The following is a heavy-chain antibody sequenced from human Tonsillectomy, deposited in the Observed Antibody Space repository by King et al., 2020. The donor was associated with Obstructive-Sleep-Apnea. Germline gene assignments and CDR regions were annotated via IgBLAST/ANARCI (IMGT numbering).Heavy chain of an antibody. D-gene: IGHD3-9*01. CDR3: ARGRRYFDGYDAFDI. V-gene: IGHV3-30*01. J-gene: IGHJ3*02. CDR2: ISYDGSNK. Sequence: VQLVESGGGVVQPGRSLRLSCAASGFTFSSYAMHWVRQAPGKGLEWVAVISYDGSNKYYADSVKGRFTISRDNSKKTLYLQMNSLRAEDTAVYYCARGRRYFDGYDAFDIWGQGTMVTVSS. CDR1: GFTFSSYA.